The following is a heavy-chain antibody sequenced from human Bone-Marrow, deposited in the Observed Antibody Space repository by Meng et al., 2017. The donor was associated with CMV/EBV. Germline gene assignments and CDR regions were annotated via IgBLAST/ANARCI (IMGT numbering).Heavy chain of an antibody. D-gene: IGHD6-13*01. CDR1: GYTFTSYD. J-gene: IGHJ4*02. V-gene: IGHV1-8*03. CDR2: MNPNSGNT. Sequence: ASVKVSCKASGYTFTSYDINWVRQATGQGLEWMGWMNPNSGNTGYAQKFQGRVTITRNTSISTAYMELSSLRSEDTAVYYCARVRSVGLSSIAAAGIFDYWGQGTLVTVSS. CDR3: ARVRSVGLSSIAAAGIFDY.